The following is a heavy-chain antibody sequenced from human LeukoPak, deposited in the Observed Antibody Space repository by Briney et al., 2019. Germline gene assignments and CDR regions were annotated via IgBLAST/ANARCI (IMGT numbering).Heavy chain of an antibody. Sequence: GGSLRLSCAASGFTFSSDAMSWVRQAPGKGLEWVSAISGSDAGTYYADSVKGRFTISRDNSKNTLYLQMNSLRAEDAAVYYCAKAPLGRCTGAICYSFDYWGQGTLVTVSS. CDR2: ISGSDAGT. CDR1: GFTFSSDA. J-gene: IGHJ4*02. CDR3: AKAPLGRCTGAICYSFDY. V-gene: IGHV3-23*01. D-gene: IGHD2-8*02.